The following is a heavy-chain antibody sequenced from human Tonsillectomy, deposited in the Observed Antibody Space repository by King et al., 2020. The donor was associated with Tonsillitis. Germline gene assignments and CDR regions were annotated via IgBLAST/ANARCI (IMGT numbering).Heavy chain of an antibody. V-gene: IGHV4-39*06. J-gene: IGHJ4*02. D-gene: IGHD5-18*01. CDR3: ARLGYTYGRLWGVAS. CDR1: GVSITSGSFY. CDR2: VYNNGST. Sequence: QLQESGPGLVKPSETLSLSCAVSGVSITSGSFYGGWIRQPPGKGLEWIASVYNNGSTYDNPSLKNRVTILLDTSKNQFALNLTSVTAADTAVYYCARLGYTYGRLWGVASWGRGTLVTVSS.